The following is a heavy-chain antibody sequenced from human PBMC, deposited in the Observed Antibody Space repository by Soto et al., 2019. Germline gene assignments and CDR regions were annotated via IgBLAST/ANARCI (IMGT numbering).Heavy chain of an antibody. V-gene: IGHV1-69*13. D-gene: IGHD2-2*01. CDR3: ARSQGSSTSLEIYYYYYYGMDV. J-gene: IGHJ6*02. CDR1: GGTFSSYA. Sequence: GASVKVSCKASGGTFSSYAISWVRQAPGQGLEWMGGIIPIFDTANYAQKLQGRVTITADESTSTAYMELSSLRSEDTAVYYCARSQGSSTSLEIYYYYYYGMDVWGQGTTVTVSS. CDR2: IIPIFDTA.